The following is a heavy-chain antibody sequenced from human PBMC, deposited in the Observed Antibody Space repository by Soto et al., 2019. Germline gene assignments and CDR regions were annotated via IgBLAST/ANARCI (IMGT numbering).Heavy chain of an antibody. CDR1: GFTFTSSA. D-gene: IGHD2-15*01. V-gene: IGHV1-58*02. Sequence: ASVKVSCKASGFTFTSSAMQWVRQARGQRLEWIGWIVVGSGNTNYAQKFQERVTITRDMSTSTAYMELSSLRSEDTAVYYCAADLRYCSGGSCYWPPDYWGQGTLVTVSS. CDR3: AADLRYCSGGSCYWPPDY. J-gene: IGHJ4*02. CDR2: IVVGSGNT.